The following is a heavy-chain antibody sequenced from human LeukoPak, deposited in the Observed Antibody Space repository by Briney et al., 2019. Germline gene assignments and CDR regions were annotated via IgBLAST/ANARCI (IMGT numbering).Heavy chain of an antibody. Sequence: GGSLRLSCAASGFTFSSYSMNWVRHAAGEGREWVSPISSSSSYIYYADSVKGRFTISRDNAKNSLYLQMNSLRAEDRAVYYCARDWVVAPAIDYWGQGTVVSVPT. CDR2: ISSSSSYI. J-gene: IGHJ4*02. D-gene: IGHD2-15*01. V-gene: IGHV3-21*01. CDR1: GFTFSSYS. CDR3: ARDWVVAPAIDY.